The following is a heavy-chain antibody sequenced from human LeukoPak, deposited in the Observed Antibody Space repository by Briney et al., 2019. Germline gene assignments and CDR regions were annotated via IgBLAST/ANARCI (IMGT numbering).Heavy chain of an antibody. CDR3: ARHGKKYSSSRWDLDY. J-gene: IGHJ4*02. CDR1: GGSISSSSYY. CDR2: IYYSGST. D-gene: IGHD6-13*01. Sequence: SETLSLTCTVSGGSISSSSYYWGWIRQPPGRGLEWIGSIYYSGSTYYNPSLKSRVTISVDTSKNQFSLKLSSVTAADTAVYYCARHGKKYSSSRWDLDYWGQGTLVTVSS. V-gene: IGHV4-39*01.